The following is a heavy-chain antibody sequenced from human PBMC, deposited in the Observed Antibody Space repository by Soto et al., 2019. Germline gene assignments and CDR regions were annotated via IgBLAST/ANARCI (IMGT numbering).Heavy chain of an antibody. CDR3: AKSLRRSSSSIFDY. J-gene: IGHJ4*02. CDR2: ISGSGGST. Sequence: EVQLLESGGGLVQPRGSLRFSCAASGFTFSSYAMSWVRQAPGNGLEWVSAISGSGGSTYYADSVKGRFTISRDNSKNTLYLQMNSLRAEDTAVYYCAKSLRRSSSSIFDYWGQGTLVTVSS. V-gene: IGHV3-23*01. CDR1: GFTFSSYA. D-gene: IGHD6-6*01.